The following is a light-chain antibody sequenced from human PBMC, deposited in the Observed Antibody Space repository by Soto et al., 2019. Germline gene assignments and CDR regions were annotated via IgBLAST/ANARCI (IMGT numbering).Light chain of an antibody. CDR2: AAS. J-gene: IGKJ3*01. V-gene: IGKV1-39*01. CDR3: QQSYSTPFT. CDR1: QSISSY. Sequence: DIQMTQSPSSLSASVGDRVTITCRASQSISSYLHGYQHKPGKAPKLLIYAASSLQSGVPSRFSGSGSGTDFTLTISSLQPEDFATYYCQQSYSTPFTFGPGTKVDIK.